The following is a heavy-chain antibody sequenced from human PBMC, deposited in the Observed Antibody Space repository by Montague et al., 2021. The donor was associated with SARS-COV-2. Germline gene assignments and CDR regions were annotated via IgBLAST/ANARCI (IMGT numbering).Heavy chain of an antibody. V-gene: IGHV6-1*01. CDR2: SYYSSKWYN. J-gene: IGHJ3*01. CDR3: ARKMDSSFDV. D-gene: IGHD2-2*03. Sequence: VSPGTSLSSYSLSCHWISLSPSRGLEWLASSYYSSKWYNDSAPSVSRQATVNPDSSRNQFSLHLDSVTPEDTAIYFCARKMDSSFDVWGKGTMVIVSS. CDR1: GTSLSSYSLS.